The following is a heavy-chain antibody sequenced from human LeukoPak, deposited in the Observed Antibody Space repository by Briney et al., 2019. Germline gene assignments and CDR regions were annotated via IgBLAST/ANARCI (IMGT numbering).Heavy chain of an antibody. CDR1: GYTFTSYG. CDR3: ARVLGYCSGGSCYGINWFDP. CDR2: IRAYNGNT. Sequence: ASVKVSCKASGYTFTSYGISWVRQAPGQGLEWMGWIRAYNGNTNYAQKLQGRVTMTTDTSTSTAYMELRSLRSDDTAVYYCARVLGYCSGGSCYGINWFDPWGQGTLVTVSS. J-gene: IGHJ5*02. D-gene: IGHD2-15*01. V-gene: IGHV1-18*01.